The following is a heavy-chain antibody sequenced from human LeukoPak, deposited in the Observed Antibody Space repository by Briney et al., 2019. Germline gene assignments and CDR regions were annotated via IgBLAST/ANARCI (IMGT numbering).Heavy chain of an antibody. CDR3: ARVIHLGELSLYDY. V-gene: IGHV5-10-1*01. CDR2: IDPSDSYI. J-gene: IGHJ4*02. D-gene: IGHD3-16*02. Sequence: GESLRISCKGSGYSFTTYWITWVRQMPGKGLEWMGRIDPSDSYINYSPSFQGHVTISADKSISTAYLQWSSLKASDTAMYYCARVIHLGELSLYDYWGQGTLVTVSS. CDR1: GYSFTTYW.